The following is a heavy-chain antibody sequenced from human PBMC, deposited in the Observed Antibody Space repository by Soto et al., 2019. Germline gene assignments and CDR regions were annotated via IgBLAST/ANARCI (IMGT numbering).Heavy chain of an antibody. CDR3: AKNRDRYYYTGTDV. V-gene: IGHV3-23*01. Sequence: GGSLRLSCAASGFTFSSHAISWVRQAPGKGLEWVSAISGTGVSTFYADSVKGRFTISRDNSKNTLYLQMNSLRVEDTAIYYCAKNRDRYYYTGTDVWGQGTTVTVSS. CDR1: GFTFSSHA. J-gene: IGHJ6*02. CDR2: ISGTGVST.